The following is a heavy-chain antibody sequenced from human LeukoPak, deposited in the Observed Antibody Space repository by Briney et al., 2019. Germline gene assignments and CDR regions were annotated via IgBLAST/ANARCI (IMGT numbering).Heavy chain of an antibody. Sequence: SETLSLTCAVYGGSFSGCYWSWIRQPPGKGLEWIGEINHSGSTDYNPSLKSRVTISVDTSKNQFSLKLSSVTAADTAVYYCARGGLAAAGYYYYYYMDVWGKGTTVTVSS. CDR3: ARGGLAAAGYYYYYYMDV. CDR1: GGSFSGCY. D-gene: IGHD6-13*01. CDR2: INHSGST. J-gene: IGHJ6*03. V-gene: IGHV4-34*01.